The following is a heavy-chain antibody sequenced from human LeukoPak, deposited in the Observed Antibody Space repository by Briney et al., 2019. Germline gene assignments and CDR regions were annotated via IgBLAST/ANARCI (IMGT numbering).Heavy chain of an antibody. J-gene: IGHJ4*02. CDR2: IYYSGST. D-gene: IGHD5-24*01. Sequence: PSETLSLTCTVSGGSISSYYWSWIRQPPGKGLEWIGYIYYSGSTNYNPSLKSRVTISVDTSKNQFSLKLSSVTAADTAVYYCARVEMATIGGDYFDYWGQGTLVTASS. CDR3: ARVEMATIGGDYFDY. CDR1: GGSISSYY. V-gene: IGHV4-59*01.